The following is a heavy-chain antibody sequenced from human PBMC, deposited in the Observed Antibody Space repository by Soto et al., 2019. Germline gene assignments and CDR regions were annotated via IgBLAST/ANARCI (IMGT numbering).Heavy chain of an antibody. J-gene: IGHJ4*02. CDR1: GFTFSSYW. CDR3: VTHLSNY. Sequence: EVQLVESGGGLVQPGGSLRLSCAASGFTFSSYWMHWVRQAPGKGLVWVSRINSDGSSTYYAASVKGRFTISRDNSKSTLYLQRNSLRADDTAVYYWVTHLSNYWGQGTLVTVSS. V-gene: IGHV3-74*01. CDR2: INSDGSST.